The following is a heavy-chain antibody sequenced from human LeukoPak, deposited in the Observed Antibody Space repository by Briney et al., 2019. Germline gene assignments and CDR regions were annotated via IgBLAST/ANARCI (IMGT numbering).Heavy chain of an antibody. CDR3: ANRSPFDY. CDR2: ISGSGDST. CDR1: GFTFSTYA. J-gene: IGHJ4*02. Sequence: PGGSLRLSCAASGFTFSTYAVNWVRQAPGKGLEWVSTISGSGDSTYYADSVKGRFTISRDNSKDTLYLQMSSVRVDDTAVYYCANRSPFDYWGQGTLVTVSS. V-gene: IGHV3-23*01.